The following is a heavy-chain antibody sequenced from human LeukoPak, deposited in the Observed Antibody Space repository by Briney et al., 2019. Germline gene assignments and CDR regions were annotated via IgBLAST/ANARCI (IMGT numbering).Heavy chain of an antibody. D-gene: IGHD2-2*01. J-gene: IGHJ3*02. CDR1: GYTFTSYG. CDR2: ISAYNGNT. Sequence: GASVKVSCKASGYTFTSYGISWVRQAPGQGLEWMGWISAYNGNTNYAQKLQGRVTMTTDTSTSTAYMELRSLRSDDTAVYYCARVRDIVVVPAAMAGAFDIWGQGTMVTVSS. V-gene: IGHV1-18*01. CDR3: ARVRDIVVVPAAMAGAFDI.